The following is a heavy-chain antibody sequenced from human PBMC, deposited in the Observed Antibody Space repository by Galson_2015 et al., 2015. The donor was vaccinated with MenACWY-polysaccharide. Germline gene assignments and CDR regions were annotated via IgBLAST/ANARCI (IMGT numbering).Heavy chain of an antibody. V-gene: IGHV3-23*01. J-gene: IGHJ4*02. CDR1: GFTFSSDA. CDR2: ISGSGGNT. D-gene: IGHD2-15*01. CDR3: AKEAIGYCSGGTCHGAGYFEY. Sequence: SLRLSCAASGFTFSSDAMSWVRQAPGKGLEWVSAISGSGGNTYYADSVKGRLTISRDNSKNTLYLQMNSLRAEDTAVYYCAKEAIGYCSGGTCHGAGYFEYWGQGTLVTVSS.